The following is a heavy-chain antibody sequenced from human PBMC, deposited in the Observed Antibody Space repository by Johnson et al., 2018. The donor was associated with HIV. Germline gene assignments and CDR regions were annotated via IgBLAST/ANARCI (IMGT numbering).Heavy chain of an antibody. J-gene: IGHJ3*02. CDR3: ARDRRHYYDSSGYPDYDAFDI. CDR1: GFTFGDYG. D-gene: IGHD3-22*01. Sequence: EVQLVESGGGVVRPGGSLRLSCAASGFTFGDYGMSWVRQAPGTGLEWVSGSKWNGGSTCYADSVKGGFPLYSAHAKNSLYLQLNSLRAEDTALYCCARDRRHYYDSSGYPDYDAFDIWGQGTMVTVSS. V-gene: IGHV3-20*04. CDR2: SKWNGGST.